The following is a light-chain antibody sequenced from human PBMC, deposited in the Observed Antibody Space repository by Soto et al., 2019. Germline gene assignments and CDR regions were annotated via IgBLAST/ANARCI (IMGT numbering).Light chain of an antibody. V-gene: IGKV3-11*01. Sequence: EIVLTQSPATLSLSPGEGATLSCRASQSISSYLAWYQQKPGQAPRLLIYDASNRATGIPARFSGSGSGTDFTLTISSLEPEDFAVYYCQQRNSWPPTFGGGTKVEIK. CDR1: QSISSY. CDR3: QQRNSWPPT. CDR2: DAS. J-gene: IGKJ4*01.